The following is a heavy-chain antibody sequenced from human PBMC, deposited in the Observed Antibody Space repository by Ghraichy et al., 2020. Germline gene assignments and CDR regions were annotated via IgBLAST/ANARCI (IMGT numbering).Heavy chain of an antibody. CDR2: FSGAYEKT. Sequence: GGSLRLSCAASGFTFSTSTISWVRQAPGKGLEWVSSFSGAYEKTYYGDSVKGRFTISRDKSTNTLYLQMNGLRVDDTAVYFCAKDYDWNYGYWGQGALVTVSS. D-gene: IGHD3-16*01. CDR3: AKDYDWNYGY. V-gene: IGHV3-23*01. J-gene: IGHJ4*02. CDR1: GFTFSTST.